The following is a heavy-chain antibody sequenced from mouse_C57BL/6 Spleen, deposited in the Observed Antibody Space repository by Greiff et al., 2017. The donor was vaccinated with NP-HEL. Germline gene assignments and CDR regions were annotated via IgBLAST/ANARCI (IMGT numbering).Heavy chain of an antibody. CDR2: IYPGSGNT. CDR3: ARSKIYYYGSSYEYYAMDY. V-gene: IGHV1-76*01. D-gene: IGHD1-1*01. CDR1: GYTFTDYY. J-gene: IGHJ4*01. Sequence: VQLQQSGAELVRPGASVKLSCKASGYTFTDYYINWVKQRPGQGLEWIARIYPGSGNTYYNEKFKGKATLTAEKSSSTAYMQLSSLTSEDSAVYFCARSKIYYYGSSYEYYAMDYWGQGTSVTVSS.